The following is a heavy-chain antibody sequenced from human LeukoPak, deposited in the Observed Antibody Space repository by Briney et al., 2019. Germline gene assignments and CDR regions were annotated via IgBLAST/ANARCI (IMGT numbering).Heavy chain of an antibody. CDR2: IDWDDDK. V-gene: IGHV2-70*17. CDR3: SGTEGRNYEVDY. D-gene: IGHD1-26*01. Sequence: SGPTLVNPTQTSALTCTFSGFSLSTSGMCVSWIRQPPGKALEWLARIDWDDDKFYSTSLKTRLTINTKTYKNQVVISLSAEDTAVSSTYYSSGTEGRNYEVDYWGQGTLVTVSS. J-gene: IGHJ4*02. CDR1: GFSLSTSGMC.